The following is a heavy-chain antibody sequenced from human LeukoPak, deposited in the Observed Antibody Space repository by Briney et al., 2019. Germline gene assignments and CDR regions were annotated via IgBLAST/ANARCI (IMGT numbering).Heavy chain of an antibody. CDR3: ARGVLRYSSSWYEDY. V-gene: IGHV1-18*01. D-gene: IGHD6-13*01. CDR2: ISANNGNT. Sequence: ASVKVSCKASGYAFTSCHVSWVRQAPGQGLEWMGWISANNGNTQYAQKFQGRVTMTTDTSTSTAYMELRSLRSDDTAVYYCARGVLRYSSSWYEDYWGQGTLVTVSS. CDR1: GYAFTSCH. J-gene: IGHJ4*02.